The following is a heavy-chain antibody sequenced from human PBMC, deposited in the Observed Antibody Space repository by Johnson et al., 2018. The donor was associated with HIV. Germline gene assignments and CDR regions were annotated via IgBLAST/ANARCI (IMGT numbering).Heavy chain of an antibody. Sequence: VQLGESGGGLVQPGGALRLACAASGFTVSSNYMSWVRQAPGKGLEWVSVIYSGGSTYYADSVKGRFTISRDNAKNSLFLQMTSLTAEDTAVFSCVRGEEGAFDIWGRGTRVTVSS. CDR2: IYSGGST. CDR3: VRGEEGAFDI. CDR1: GFTVSSNY. J-gene: IGHJ3*02. V-gene: IGHV3-66*01.